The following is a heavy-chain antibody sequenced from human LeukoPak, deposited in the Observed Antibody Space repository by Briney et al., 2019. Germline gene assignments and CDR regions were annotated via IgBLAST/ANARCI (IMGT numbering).Heavy chain of an antibody. CDR2: ITGSGDGT. D-gene: IGHD3-10*01. CDR3: VKGFVHPTYYFEY. J-gene: IGHJ4*02. CDR1: GFTFSSYG. Sequence: GGSLRLSCAASGFTFSSYGMSWVRQAPGKRLEWVSSITGSGDGTYYADSVRGRFTISRDNSENTLYLQLNSLRAEDTAVYFCVKGFVHPTYYFEYWGQGTLVTVSS. V-gene: IGHV3-23*01.